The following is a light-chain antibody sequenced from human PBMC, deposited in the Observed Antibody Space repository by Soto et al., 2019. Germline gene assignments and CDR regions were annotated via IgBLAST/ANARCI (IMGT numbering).Light chain of an antibody. CDR3: QQYNNWPPYT. CDR1: QSVTTK. CDR2: DAS. J-gene: IGKJ2*01. Sequence: EIVMTQSPATLSVSPGERATLSCRASQSVTTKLAWYQQKPGQAPRILIYDASTRATAIPARFSGSGSGTEFTITISSLHSEDFAVYYCQQYNNWPPYTFGQGTRLEIK. V-gene: IGKV3-15*01.